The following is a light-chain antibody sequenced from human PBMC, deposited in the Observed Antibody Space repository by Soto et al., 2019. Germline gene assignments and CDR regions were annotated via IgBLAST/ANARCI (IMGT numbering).Light chain of an antibody. Sequence: QSVLTQPRSVSGSPGQSVTISCTGTSSDVGGYNYVSWFQHHPGKAPKLMIYDVTLRPSGVPDRFSVSKSGNTASLTISVLQAEDESDYYCCSYAGSYTVVFGGGTKLTVL. J-gene: IGLJ2*01. CDR1: SSDVGGYNY. V-gene: IGLV2-11*01. CDR3: CSYAGSYTVV. CDR2: DVT.